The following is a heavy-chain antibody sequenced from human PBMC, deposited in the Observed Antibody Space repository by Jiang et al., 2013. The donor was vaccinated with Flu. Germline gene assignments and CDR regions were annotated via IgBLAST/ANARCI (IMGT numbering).Heavy chain of an antibody. CDR1: GFTFSSYW. V-gene: IGHV3-7*03. J-gene: IGHJ4*02. D-gene: IGHD6-13*01. Sequence: GGSRRDSPRAASGFTFSSYWMSWVRQAPGKGLEWVANIKQDGSEKYYVDSVKGRFTISRDNAKNSLYLQMNSLRAEDTAVYYCARDVGSGIAAQYWGQGTPVTVSS. CDR3: ARDVGSGIAAQY. CDR2: IKQDGSEK.